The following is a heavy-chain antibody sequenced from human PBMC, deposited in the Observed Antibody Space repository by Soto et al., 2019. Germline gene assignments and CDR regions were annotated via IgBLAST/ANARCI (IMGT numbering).Heavy chain of an antibody. CDR3: AKESNYGSKYYFDY. Sequence: PGGSLRLSCAASGFTFDDYAMHWVRQAPGKGLEWVSAISGSGGSTYFADSVKGRFTISRDNSNNTLYLQMNSLTVEDTAVYYCAKESNYGSKYYFDYWGQGPLAAVSS. CDR1: GFTFDDYA. V-gene: IGHV3-23*01. J-gene: IGHJ4*02. CDR2: ISGSGGST. D-gene: IGHD3-10*01.